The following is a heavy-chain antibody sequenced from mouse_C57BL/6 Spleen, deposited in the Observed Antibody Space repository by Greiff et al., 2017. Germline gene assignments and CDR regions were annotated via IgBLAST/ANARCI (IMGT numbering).Heavy chain of an antibody. J-gene: IGHJ4*01. V-gene: IGHV1-7*01. CDR3: LSYYAMDY. CDR2: INPSSGYT. Sequence: QVQLKESGAELAKPGASVKLSCKASGYTFTSYWMHWVKQRPGQGLEWIGYINPSSGYTKYNQKFKDKATLTADKSSSTAYMQLSSLTYEDSAVYYCLSYYAMDYWGQGTSVTVSS. CDR1: GYTFTSYW.